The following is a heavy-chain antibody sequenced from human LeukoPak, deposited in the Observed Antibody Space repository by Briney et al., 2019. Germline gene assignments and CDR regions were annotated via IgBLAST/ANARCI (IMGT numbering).Heavy chain of an antibody. V-gene: IGHV3-48*02. Sequence: GGSLRLSCAASGFTFSTYSMNWVRQAPGEGLECVSYMSSSGSIDNADSVKGRFTISRDNGKNSLYLQMNSLRDEDTAVYYCARDKGSFDYWGQGTLVTVSS. CDR1: GFTFSTYS. CDR3: ARDKGSFDY. CDR2: MSSSGSI. J-gene: IGHJ4*02.